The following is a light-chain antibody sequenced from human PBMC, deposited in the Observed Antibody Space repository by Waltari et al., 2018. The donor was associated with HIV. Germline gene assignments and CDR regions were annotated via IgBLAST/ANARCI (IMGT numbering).Light chain of an antibody. Sequence: QSGLRQPPSTSRPPGQRVVISCSGSRSNVGKNSVSCFQQLPGAAPSLLIYRNERLPFGVPDRFTAAKSGTAASLVISGLRSDDEAEYFCASWDDALSSWLFGGGTKLTVL. J-gene: IGLJ6*01. CDR3: ASWDDALSSWL. CDR2: RNE. CDR1: RSNVGKNS. V-gene: IGLV1-47*01.